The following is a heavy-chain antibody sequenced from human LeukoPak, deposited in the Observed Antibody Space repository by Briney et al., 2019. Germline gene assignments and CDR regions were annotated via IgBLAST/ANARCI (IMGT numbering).Heavy chain of an antibody. Sequence: PSETLSLTCAVYGGSFSGYYWSWIRQPPGKGLEWIGEINHSGSTNYNPSLKSRVTISVDTSKNQFSLKLSSVTAAVTAVYYCARDRDSSSWYDLYYYYYMDVWGKGTTVTVSS. CDR1: GGSFSGYY. V-gene: IGHV4-34*01. CDR3: ARDRDSSSWYDLYYYYYMDV. J-gene: IGHJ6*03. CDR2: INHSGST. D-gene: IGHD6-13*01.